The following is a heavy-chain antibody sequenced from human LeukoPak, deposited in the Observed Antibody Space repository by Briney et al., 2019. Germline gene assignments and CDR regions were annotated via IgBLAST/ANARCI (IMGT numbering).Heavy chain of an antibody. CDR2: IHYDGGT. CDR1: GGSLRSSTYY. D-gene: IGHD3-16*02. V-gene: IGHV4-39*07. CDR3: ARDNRSLLDS. J-gene: IGHJ4*02. Sequence: SETLSLTCTVSGGSLRSSTYYWAWIRQPPGKGLEWLGSIHYDGGTFDNPSLKSRVTMSVDTSRNHFSLKMTSVTAADTAVYYCARDNRSLLDSWGQGILVTVSS.